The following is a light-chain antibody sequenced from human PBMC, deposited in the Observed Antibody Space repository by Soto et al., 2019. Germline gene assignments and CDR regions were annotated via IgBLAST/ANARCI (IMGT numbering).Light chain of an antibody. CDR3: QQYNSWPLT. J-gene: IGKJ4*01. Sequence: DIVMTQSPLSLPVTPGEPASISCRSSQSLLHSNGYNYLDWYLQKPGQSPQLLIYLGSNRASGVPDRFSGSASGTDFTLKISRVEAEDVGVYYCQQYNSWPLTFGGGTKVDIK. CDR2: LGS. CDR1: QSLLHSNGYNY. V-gene: IGKV2-28*01.